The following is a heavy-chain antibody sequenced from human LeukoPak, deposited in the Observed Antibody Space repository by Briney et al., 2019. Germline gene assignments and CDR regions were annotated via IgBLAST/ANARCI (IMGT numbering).Heavy chain of an antibody. D-gene: IGHD3-22*01. Sequence: QTGGSLRLSCAASGFTFSSYAMSWVRQAPGKGLEWVSAISGSGGSTYYADSVKGRFTISRDNSKNTLYLQMNSLRAEDTAVYYCAKAPITMIVVVITTIYFGYWGQGTLVTVSS. CDR2: ISGSGGST. J-gene: IGHJ4*02. CDR1: GFTFSSYA. V-gene: IGHV3-23*01. CDR3: AKAPITMIVVVITTIYFGY.